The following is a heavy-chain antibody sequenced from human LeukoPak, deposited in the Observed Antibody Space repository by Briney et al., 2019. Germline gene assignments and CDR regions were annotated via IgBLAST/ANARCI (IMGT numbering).Heavy chain of an antibody. D-gene: IGHD2-2*01. V-gene: IGHV3-33*06. CDR1: GFNFGIYG. J-gene: IGHJ4*02. CDR3: AKDFDIVVVPAAMEGGYYFDY. CDR2: MWDDGTNE. Sequence: SGGSLRLSCTASGFNFGIYGMHWVRQAPGEGLKWVAVMWDDGTNEYYVESVKGRFTISRDNGKRTLYLQMNSLRVEDTAVYYCAKDFDIVVVPAAMEGGYYFDYWGQGTLVTVSS.